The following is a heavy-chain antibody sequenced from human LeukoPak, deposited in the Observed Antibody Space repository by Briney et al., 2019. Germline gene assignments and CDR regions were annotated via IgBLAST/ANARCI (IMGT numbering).Heavy chain of an antibody. CDR3: ARAGTRSPSRYYYMDV. CDR2: MNPNSGNT. Sequence: ASVKVSCKASGYTFTSYDINWVRQATGQGLERMGWMNPNSGNTGYAQKFQGRVTITRNTSISTAYMELGSLRSEDTAVYYCARAGTRSPSRYYYMDVWGKGTTVTVSS. V-gene: IGHV1-8*03. CDR1: GYTFTSYD. J-gene: IGHJ6*03. D-gene: IGHD1-26*01.